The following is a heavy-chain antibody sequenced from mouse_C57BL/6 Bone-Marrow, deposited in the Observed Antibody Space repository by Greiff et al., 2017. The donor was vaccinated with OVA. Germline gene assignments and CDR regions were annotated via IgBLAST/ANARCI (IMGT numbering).Heavy chain of an antibody. D-gene: IGHD3-2*02. V-gene: IGHV6-3*01. CDR2: IRLKSDNYAT. J-gene: IGHJ2*01. CDR1: GFTFSNYW. CDR3: TGSSGYGY. Sequence: DVKLQESGGGLVQPGGSMKLSCVASGFTFSNYWMYWVRQSPEKGLEWVAQIRLKSDNYATHYAESVKGRFTISRDDSKSSVYLQMNNLRAEDTGIYYCTGSSGYGYWGQGTTLTVSS.